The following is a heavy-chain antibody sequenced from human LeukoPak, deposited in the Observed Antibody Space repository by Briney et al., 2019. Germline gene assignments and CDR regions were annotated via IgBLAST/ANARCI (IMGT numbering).Heavy chain of an antibody. J-gene: IGHJ6*03. V-gene: IGHV3-21*01. CDR1: GFTFSSYS. Sequence: PGGSLRLSCAASGFTFSSYSMNWVRQAPGKGLEWVSSISSSSSYIYYADSVKGRFTTSRDNAKDSLYLQMNSLRAEDTAVYYCARGVPAADYYYYYMDVWGKGTTVTVSS. CDR2: ISSSSSYI. CDR3: ARGVPAADYYYYYMDV. D-gene: IGHD2-2*01.